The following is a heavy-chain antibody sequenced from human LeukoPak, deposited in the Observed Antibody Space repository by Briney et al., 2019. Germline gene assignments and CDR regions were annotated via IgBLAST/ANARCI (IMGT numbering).Heavy chain of an antibody. J-gene: IGHJ4*02. CDR3: AYYSYAAAFDY. V-gene: IGHV1-2*02. Sequence: GASVKVSCKASGYTFTGYFIHWVRQAPGQGLEWMGWVNPNNGDTNYAQKFQGRVTMTRDTFISTAFMDLSRLRSDDTAVYYCAYYSYAAAFDYWGQGTLVSVSS. CDR1: GYTFTGYF. D-gene: IGHD5-18*01. CDR2: VNPNNGDT.